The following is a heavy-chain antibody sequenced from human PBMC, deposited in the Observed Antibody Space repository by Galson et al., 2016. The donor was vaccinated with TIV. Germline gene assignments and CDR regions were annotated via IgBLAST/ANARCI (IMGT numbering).Heavy chain of an antibody. V-gene: IGHV1-69*13. Sequence: SVKVSCKASGDTFSSYAISWVRQAPGQGLEWMGGLIPMFGITNYAQRFQGRVTITADGSTSTAYMELSSLRSEDTAVYYCARSNSYNFYYMAVWGQGTTVTVSS. CDR2: LIPMFGIT. CDR1: GDTFSSYA. CDR3: ARSNSYNFYYMAV. J-gene: IGHJ6*03. D-gene: IGHD2/OR15-2a*01.